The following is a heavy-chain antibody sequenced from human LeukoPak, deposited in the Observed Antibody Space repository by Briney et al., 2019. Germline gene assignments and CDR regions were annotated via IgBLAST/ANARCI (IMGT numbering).Heavy chain of an antibody. CDR3: ARDAEMATTYYFDY. D-gene: IGHD5-24*01. CDR1: GFTFSSYA. CDR2: ISGSGGST. Sequence: PGGSLRLSCAASGFTFSSYAMSWVRQAPGKGLEWVSAISGSGGSTYYADSVKGRFTISRDNSKNTLYLQMNSLRPEDTAVYYCARDAEMATTYYFDYWGQGTLVTVSS. J-gene: IGHJ4*02. V-gene: IGHV3-23*01.